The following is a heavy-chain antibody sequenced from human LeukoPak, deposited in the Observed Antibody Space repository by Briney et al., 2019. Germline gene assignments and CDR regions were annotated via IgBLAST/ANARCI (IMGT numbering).Heavy chain of an antibody. D-gene: IGHD3-10*01. V-gene: IGHV5-10-1*01. CDR3: ARSRFVRVTVGLINYYYGMDV. J-gene: IGHJ6*04. Sequence: GESLKISCKGSGYSFTSYWISWVRQMPGKGLEWMGRIDPSDSYTNYSPSFQGHVTISAVKSISTAYLQWSSLKASDTAMYYCARSRFVRVTVGLINYYYGMDVWGKGTTVTVSS. CDR1: GYSFTSYW. CDR2: IDPSDSYT.